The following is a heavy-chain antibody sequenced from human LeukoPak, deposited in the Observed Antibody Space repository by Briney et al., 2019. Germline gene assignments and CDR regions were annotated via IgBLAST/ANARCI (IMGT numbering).Heavy chain of an antibody. Sequence: GSLRLSCAASGFTFSSYEMNWVRQAPGKGLEWVSYISSSGSTIYYADSVQGRFTISRDNAKNSLYLQMSSLRAEDTAVCYCARNDYNFDYWGQGTLVTVSS. J-gene: IGHJ4*02. CDR1: GFTFSSYE. CDR2: ISSSGSTI. D-gene: IGHD3-16*01. CDR3: ARNDYNFDY. V-gene: IGHV3-48*03.